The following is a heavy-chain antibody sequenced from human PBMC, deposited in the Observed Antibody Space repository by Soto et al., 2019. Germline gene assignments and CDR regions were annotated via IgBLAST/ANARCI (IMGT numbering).Heavy chain of an antibody. CDR3: ARDLPPFL. CDR2: IYYSGST. J-gene: IGHJ4*02. V-gene: IGHV4-61*01. Sequence: SETLSLTCAVSGGSISGTTYSWSWIRQPPGKGLEWIGYIYYSGSTNYNPSLKSRVTISVDTSKNQFSLKLSSVTAADTAVYYCARDLPPFLWGQGTLVTVSS. CDR1: GGSISGTTYS.